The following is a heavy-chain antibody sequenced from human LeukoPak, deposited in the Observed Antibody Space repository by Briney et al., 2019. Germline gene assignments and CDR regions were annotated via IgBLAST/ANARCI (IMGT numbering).Heavy chain of an antibody. CDR1: GYTFTDDY. CDR2: INPDSGFT. J-gene: IGHJ4*02. V-gene: IGHV1-2*02. D-gene: IGHD1-1*01. CDR3: APTPEAYTSNWNV. Sequence: ASVKVSCKASGYTFTDDYMHWVRQAPGQGLEFMGWINPDSGFTNYAQKFQGRVTITRDTTISTAYLEVRRLRSDDTAVYYCAPTPEAYTSNWNVWGQGTLVTVSS.